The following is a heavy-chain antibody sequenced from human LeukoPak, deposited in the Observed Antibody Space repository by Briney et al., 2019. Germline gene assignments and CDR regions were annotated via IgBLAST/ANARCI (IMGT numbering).Heavy chain of an antibody. CDR2: INPNSGGT. V-gene: IGHV1-2*02. Sequence: SVKVSCKASGYTFTGYYMHWVRQAPGQGLEWMGWINPNSGGTNYAQKFQGRVTMTRDTSISTAYMELSRLRSDDTAVYYCASGDYVWGSYRYTPFDYWGQGTLVTVSS. CDR3: ASGDYVWGSYRYTPFDY. CDR1: GYTFTGYY. D-gene: IGHD3-16*02. J-gene: IGHJ4*02.